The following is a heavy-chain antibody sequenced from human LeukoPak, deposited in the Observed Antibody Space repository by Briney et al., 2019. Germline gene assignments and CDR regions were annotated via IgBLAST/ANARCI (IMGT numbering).Heavy chain of an antibody. CDR3: ASNDIFTGYYIDY. J-gene: IGHJ4*02. D-gene: IGHD3-9*01. CDR1: GYSFTSYG. V-gene: IGHV5-51*01. CDR2: IYPGDSDT. Sequence: GESLKISCKCSGYSFTSYGIGWVRQMPGKGLEWMGIIYPGDSDTRYSPSFQGQVTISADKSISTAYLQWSSLKASDTAMYYCASNDIFTGYYIDYWGQGTLVTVSS.